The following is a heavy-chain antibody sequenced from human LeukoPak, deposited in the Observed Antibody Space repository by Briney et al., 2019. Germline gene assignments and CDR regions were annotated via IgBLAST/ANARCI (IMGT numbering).Heavy chain of an antibody. V-gene: IGHV1-18*01. D-gene: IGHD6-25*01. J-gene: IGHJ4*02. CDR2: ISTYNGDI. CDR1: GYTFNTYG. Sequence: ASVKVSCKASGYTFNTYGISWVRQAPGQGFEWMGWISTYNGDIKYVQNLQGRVTMTTDPSTSTAYMELMSLRSDDTAVYYCLRDAQRPRLTPDYWGQGTLVTVSS. CDR3: LRDAQRPRLTPDY.